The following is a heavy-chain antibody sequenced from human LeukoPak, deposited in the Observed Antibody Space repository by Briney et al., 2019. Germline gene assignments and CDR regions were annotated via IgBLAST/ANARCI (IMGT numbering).Heavy chain of an antibody. D-gene: IGHD3-10*01. Sequence: PRRSLRLSCTASGFTFGDYVMSWVRQAPGKGLEWVGFLRTKAYGGTTQYAASVKGRFTISRDDSINVAYLEMNSLQTEDTAMYYCTRGLSYYASGSYLYWGQGTLVTVSS. V-gene: IGHV3-49*04. CDR2: LRTKAYGGTT. CDR3: TRGLSYYASGSYLY. CDR1: GFTFGDYV. J-gene: IGHJ4*02.